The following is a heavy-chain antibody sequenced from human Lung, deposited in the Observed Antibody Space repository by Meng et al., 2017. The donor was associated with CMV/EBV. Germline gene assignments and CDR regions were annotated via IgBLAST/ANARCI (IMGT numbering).Heavy chain of an antibody. J-gene: IGHJ5*02. CDR2: IRSKANSYAT. CDR3: TSNDAPDIVVVPAAMGGP. D-gene: IGHD2-2*01. CDR1: GFTFSGSA. V-gene: IGHV3-73*02. Sequence: EVQLVESGGGLVQPGGSLKLSCAASGFTFSGSAMPWVRQASGKGLEWVGRIRSKANSYATAYAASVKGRFTISRDDSKNTAYLQMNSLKTEDTAVYYCTSNDAPDIVVVPAAMGGPWGQGTLVTVYS.